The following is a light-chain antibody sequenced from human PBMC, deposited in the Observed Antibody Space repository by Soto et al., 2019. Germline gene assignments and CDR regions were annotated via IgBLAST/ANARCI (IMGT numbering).Light chain of an antibody. CDR2: DVS. CDR1: SSDVGGYNY. Sequence: QSALTQPASVSGSPGQSITISCTGTSSDVGGYNYVSWYQQHPGKAPKLMIYDVSNRPSGDSNRFSVSKSGNTASLTISGLQAEDEADYYCSSYTSSSTVVFGGGTKVTVL. V-gene: IGLV2-14*01. CDR3: SSYTSSSTVV. J-gene: IGLJ2*01.